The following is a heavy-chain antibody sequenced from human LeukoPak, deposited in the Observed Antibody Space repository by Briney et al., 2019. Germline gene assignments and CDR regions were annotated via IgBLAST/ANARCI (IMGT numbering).Heavy chain of an antibody. CDR3: TTIEYSSSIVY. CDR1: GGSISSSSYY. Sequence: SETLSLTCTVSGGSISSSSYYWGWIRQPPGKGLEWIGSINYSGSTYYNPSLKSRVTISVDTSKNQFSLRLSSVTAADTAVYYCTTIEYSSSIVYWGQGTLVTVSS. D-gene: IGHD6-6*01. V-gene: IGHV4-39*07. CDR2: INYSGST. J-gene: IGHJ4*02.